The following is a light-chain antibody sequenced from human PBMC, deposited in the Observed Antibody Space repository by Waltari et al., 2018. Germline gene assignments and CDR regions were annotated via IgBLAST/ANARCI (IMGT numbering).Light chain of an antibody. J-gene: IGLJ3*02. V-gene: IGLV1-44*01. CDR1: NSNIGRNT. CDR3: AAWDGSLKAWV. CDR2: NNY. Sequence: QSVLTQPPSASGTPGQTVPIPCSASNSNIGRNTVNWFQQVPGRAPNFFIPNNYYRPSWVPDRISASRSGTSASLVISGLRSEDEAHYICAAWDGSLKAWVFGGGTKLTVL.